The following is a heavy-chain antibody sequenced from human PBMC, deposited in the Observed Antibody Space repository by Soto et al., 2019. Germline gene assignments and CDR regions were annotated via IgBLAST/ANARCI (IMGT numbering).Heavy chain of an antibody. CDR3: ARQPTLTDQYYYGMDV. CDR2: IDPSDSYT. CDR1: GYSFTSYW. J-gene: IGHJ6*02. D-gene: IGHD3-9*01. V-gene: IGHV5-10-1*01. Sequence: HGESLKISCKGSGYSFTSYWISWVRQMPGKGLEWMGRIDPSDSYTNYSPSFQGHVTISADKSISTAYLQWSSLKASDTAMYYCARQPTLTDQYYYGMDVWGQGTTVTVSS.